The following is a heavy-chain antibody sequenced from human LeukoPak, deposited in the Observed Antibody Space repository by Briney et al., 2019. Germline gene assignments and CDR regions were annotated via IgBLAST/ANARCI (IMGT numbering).Heavy chain of an antibody. D-gene: IGHD5-12*01. CDR3: ARDTSGYDYQY. J-gene: IGHJ4*02. Sequence: GRSLRLSCAASGFTFSSYAMHWVRQAPGKGLEWVAVISYDGSNKYYADSVKGRFTISRDNSKNTLYLQMNSLRAEDTAVYYCARDTSGYDYQYWGQGTLVTVSS. CDR2: ISYDGSNK. V-gene: IGHV3-30-3*01. CDR1: GFTFSSYA.